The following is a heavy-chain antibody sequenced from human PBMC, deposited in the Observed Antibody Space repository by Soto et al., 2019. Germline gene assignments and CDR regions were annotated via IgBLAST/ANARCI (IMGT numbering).Heavy chain of an antibody. CDR2: ISWNSDTI. J-gene: IGHJ5*02. CDR1: GFGFRDYA. D-gene: IGHD2-15*01. CDR3: VRDGGCSSSSCYHNWFDP. Sequence: EVQLVESGGGLIQPGRSLRLSCAASGFGFRDYAMHWVRQAPGKGLEWVSSISWNSDTIVYADSVKGRFAISRDNAKDSLYLQMNGLRREDTALYYCVRDGGCSSSSCYHNWFDPWGQGTLVTVSS. V-gene: IGHV3-9*01.